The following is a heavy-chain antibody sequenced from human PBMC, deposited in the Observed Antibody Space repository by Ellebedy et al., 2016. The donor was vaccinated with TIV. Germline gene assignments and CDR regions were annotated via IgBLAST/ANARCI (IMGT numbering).Heavy chain of an antibody. V-gene: IGHV3-21*04. CDR3: AKDDDLSLTIRFDT. J-gene: IGHJ5*02. CDR1: GFTFSNYN. Sequence: LSLTCVASGFTFSNYNMNWVRQSPGKGLEWVSSIRSTGSDKYYAESVKGRFTISRDNAQDTLFLQMNSLRAEDTAIYYCAKDDDLSLTIRFDTWGQGTQVTVSS. CDR2: IRSTGSDK. D-gene: IGHD2/OR15-2a*01.